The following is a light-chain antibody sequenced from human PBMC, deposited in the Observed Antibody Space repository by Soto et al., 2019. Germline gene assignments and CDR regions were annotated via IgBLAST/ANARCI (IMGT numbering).Light chain of an antibody. CDR3: ASYTRSNPVI. V-gene: IGLV2-14*03. CDR1: SSDVGGYNY. J-gene: IGLJ2*01. CDR2: DVS. Sequence: QSALTQPASVAGSPGQSITISCTGTSSDVGGYNYVSWYQQHPDKAPKFLIYDVSSRPSGVSNRFSGSKSGNTASLTISGLQADDEADYYCASYTRSNPVIFGGGTKLTVL.